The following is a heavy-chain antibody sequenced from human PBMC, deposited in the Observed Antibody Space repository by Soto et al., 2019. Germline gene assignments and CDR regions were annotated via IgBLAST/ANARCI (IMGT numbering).Heavy chain of an antibody. CDR3: ARDGGYTGYEEGNPFDI. V-gene: IGHV4-4*07. D-gene: IGHD5-12*01. J-gene: IGHJ3*02. Sequence: QVQLQESGPGLVKPSETLSLICTVSGGSISHHYWSWIRQPAGTRLEWIGRMYVTGTTNYNPSLKNRVSMSIDTSKNQFSLKLSSVTAADTAVYYCARDGGYTGYEEGNPFDIWGLGTMVTVSS. CDR1: GGSISHHY. CDR2: MYVTGTT.